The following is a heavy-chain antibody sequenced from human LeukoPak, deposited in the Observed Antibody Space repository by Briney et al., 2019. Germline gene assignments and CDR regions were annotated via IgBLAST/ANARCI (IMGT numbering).Heavy chain of an antibody. J-gene: IGHJ4*02. CDR2: IYYSGST. CDR1: GGSISRYY. V-gene: IGHV4-59*12. Sequence: SETLSLTCTVSGGSISRYYWSWIRQPPGKGLEWIGYIYYSGSTKSNPSLKSRVTISVETSKNQFSLKLSSVTAADTAVYYCARDLDNSGWYVFDNWGQGNLVTVSS. D-gene: IGHD6-19*01. CDR3: ARDLDNSGWYVFDN.